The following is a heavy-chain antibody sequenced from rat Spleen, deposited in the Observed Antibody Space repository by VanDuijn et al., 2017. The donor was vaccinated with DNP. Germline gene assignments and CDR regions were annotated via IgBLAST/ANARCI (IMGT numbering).Heavy chain of an antibody. CDR2: VWYDGDP. Sequence: QVQLKESGPGLVQPSETLSLTCTVSGFSLTSSSVSWVRQPSGKRPEWMGRVWYDGDPAYNSALRSRLSFSRDTSENQVFLKMNSLQTDDTGTYYCIRDGGGNWFAHWGQGTLVTVSS. D-gene: IGHD1-1*01. CDR1: GFSLTSSS. V-gene: IGHV2-63*01. J-gene: IGHJ3*01. CDR3: IRDGGGNWFAH.